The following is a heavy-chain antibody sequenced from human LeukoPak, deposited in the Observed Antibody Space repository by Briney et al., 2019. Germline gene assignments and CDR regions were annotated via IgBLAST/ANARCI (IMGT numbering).Heavy chain of an antibody. D-gene: IGHD6-19*01. J-gene: IGHJ4*02. CDR1: GFTFSSYW. CDR3: AKGGNVGSSGWYRAYYFDY. CDR2: IKQDGSEK. Sequence: GGSLRLSCAASGFTFSSYWMSWVRQAPGKGLEWVANIKQDGSEKYYVDSVKGRFTISRDNAKNSLYLQMNSLRAEDTALYYCAKGGNVGSSGWYRAYYFDYWGQGTLLTVSS. V-gene: IGHV3-7*03.